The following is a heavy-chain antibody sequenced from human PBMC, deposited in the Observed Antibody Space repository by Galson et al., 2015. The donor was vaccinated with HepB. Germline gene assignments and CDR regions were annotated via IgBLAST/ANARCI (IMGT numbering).Heavy chain of an antibody. CDR3: VREVPDGSGRFDY. CDR2: ISGSSSHI. CDR1: GFTFSPFN. Sequence: SLRLSCAASGFTFSPFNMNWVRQAPGKGLEWVSAISGSSSHIFHADSVRGRFTISRDNAKNSLYLQMNSLRAEDTAVYYCVREVPDGSGRFDYWGQGTLVTVSS. D-gene: IGHD3-10*01. V-gene: IGHV3-21*01. J-gene: IGHJ4*02.